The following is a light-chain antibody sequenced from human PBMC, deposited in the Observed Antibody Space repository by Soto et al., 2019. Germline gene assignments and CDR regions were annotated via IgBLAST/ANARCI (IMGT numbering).Light chain of an antibody. CDR1: QTISSW. CDR2: KAS. V-gene: IGKV1-5*03. J-gene: IGKJ5*01. CDR3: QQLYTLPFT. Sequence: DIQMTQSPSTLSGSVGDRVTITCRASQTISSWLAWYQQKPGKAPKLLIYKASTLKSGVPSRFSGSGSGTEFTLTISSLQPDDFAAYHCQQLYTLPFTFGQGTRLEI.